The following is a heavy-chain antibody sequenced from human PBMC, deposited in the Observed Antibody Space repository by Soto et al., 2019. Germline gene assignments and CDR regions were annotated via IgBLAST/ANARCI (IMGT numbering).Heavy chain of an antibody. Sequence: QVQLQESGPGLVKPSETLSLTCTVSGGSISSYYWSWIRQPPGKGLEWIGYISDSGSTNYNPSLKSRVTITVDPSKNQFSLKLSSVTAADTAVYYCARRGRSDNNWNDFDYWGQGTLVTVSS. V-gene: IGHV4-59*08. J-gene: IGHJ4*02. CDR2: ISDSGST. CDR1: GGSISSYY. CDR3: ARRGRSDNNWNDFDY. D-gene: IGHD1-1*01.